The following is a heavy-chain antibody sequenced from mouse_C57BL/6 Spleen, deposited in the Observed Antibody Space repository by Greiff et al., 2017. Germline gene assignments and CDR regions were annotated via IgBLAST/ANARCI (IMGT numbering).Heavy chain of an antibody. Sequence: QVQLQQPGAELVKPGASVTMSCKASGYTFTSYWITWVKQRPGQGLEWIGDIYPGSGSTNYNEKFKSKATLTVDTSSSTAYMQLSSLTSEDSAVYYCARSGYEDGYFDYWGQGTTLTVSS. V-gene: IGHV1-55*01. D-gene: IGHD2-10*02. CDR3: ARSGYEDGYFDY. CDR1: GYTFTSYW. J-gene: IGHJ2*01. CDR2: IYPGSGST.